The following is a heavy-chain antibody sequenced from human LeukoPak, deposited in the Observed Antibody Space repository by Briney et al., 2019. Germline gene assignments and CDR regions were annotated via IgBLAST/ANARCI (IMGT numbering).Heavy chain of an antibody. CDR1: GFTFSNYL. D-gene: IGHD2-2*01. Sequence: PGGSLSLSCAASGFTFSNYLMSWVRQAPGKGLECVANIKEDGSEKYYVDSVKSRFTISRDNANNSLSLQMNSLRAEDTAVYYCARAGTTRGFQYWGQGTLVTVSS. CDR2: IKEDGSEK. J-gene: IGHJ4*02. V-gene: IGHV3-7*03. CDR3: ARAGTTRGFQY.